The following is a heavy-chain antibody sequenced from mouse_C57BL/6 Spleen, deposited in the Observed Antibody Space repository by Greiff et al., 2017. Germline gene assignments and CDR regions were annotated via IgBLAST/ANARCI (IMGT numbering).Heavy chain of an antibody. J-gene: IGHJ2*01. V-gene: IGHV1-7*01. CDR2: INPSSGYT. D-gene: IGHD2-1*01. Sequence: QVQLQQSGAELAKPGASVKLSCKASGYTFTSYWMHWVKQRPGQGLEWIGYINPSSGYTKYNQKFKDKATLTADKSSSTAYMQLSSLTYGDSAVYYCAMIYYGNSDYFDYWGQGTTLTVSS. CDR1: GYTFTSYW. CDR3: AMIYYGNSDYFDY.